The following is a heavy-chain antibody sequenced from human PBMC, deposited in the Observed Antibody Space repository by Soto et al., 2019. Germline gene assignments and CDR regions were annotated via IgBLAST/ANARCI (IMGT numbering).Heavy chain of an antibody. CDR3: AREFGSVYGSGSYYRAAGFDY. CDR1: GFTFSSYA. D-gene: IGHD3-10*01. V-gene: IGHV3-30-3*01. J-gene: IGHJ4*02. Sequence: GGSLRLSCAASGFTFSSYAMHWVRQAPGKGLEWVAVISYDGSNKYYADSVKGRFTISRDNSKNTLYLQMNSLRAEDTAVYYCAREFGSVYGSGSYYRAAGFDYWGQGTLVTVSS. CDR2: ISYDGSNK.